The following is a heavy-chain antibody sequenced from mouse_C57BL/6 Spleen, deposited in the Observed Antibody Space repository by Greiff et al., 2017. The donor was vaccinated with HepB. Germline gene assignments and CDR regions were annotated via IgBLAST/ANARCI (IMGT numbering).Heavy chain of an antibody. J-gene: IGHJ1*03. V-gene: IGHV2-6-1*01. Sequence: VQRVESGPGLVAPSQSLSITCTVSGFSLTSYGVHWVRQTPGKGLEWLVVIWSDGSTTYNSALKSSLSISKDNSKSQVFLKMNSLQTDDTAMYDCARQPNPHCYFDVWGTGTTVTVSS. CDR1: GFSLTSYG. CDR2: IWSDGST. CDR3: ARQPNPHCYFDV.